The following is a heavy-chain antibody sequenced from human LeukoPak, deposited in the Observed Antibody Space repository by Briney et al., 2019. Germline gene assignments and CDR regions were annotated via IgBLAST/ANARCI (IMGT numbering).Heavy chain of an antibody. CDR1: GFTFSDYY. CDR2: ISSSSYT. V-gene: IGHV3-11*03. Sequence: GGSLRLSCAASGFTFSDYYMSWIRQAPGKGLEWVSYISSSSYTNYADSVKGRFTISRDNAKNSLYLQMNSLRAEDTAVYYCARNQKSPDSGWSDYWGQGTLVTVSS. D-gene: IGHD6-13*01. J-gene: IGHJ4*02. CDR3: ARNQKSPDSGWSDY.